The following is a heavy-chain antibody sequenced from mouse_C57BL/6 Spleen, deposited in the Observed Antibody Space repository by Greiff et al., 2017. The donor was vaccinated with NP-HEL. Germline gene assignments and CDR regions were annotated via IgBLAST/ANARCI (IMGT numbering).Heavy chain of an antibody. CDR1: GYSITSGYY. V-gene: IGHV3-6*01. Sequence: EVKLQESGPGLVKPSQSLSLTCSVTGYSITSGYYWNWIRQFPGNKLEWMGYISYDGSNNYNPSLKNRISITRDTSKNQFFLKLNSVTTEDTATYYCARDRNLLCAMDYWGQGTSVTVSS. J-gene: IGHJ4*01. D-gene: IGHD2-1*01. CDR3: ARDRNLLCAMDY. CDR2: ISYDGSN.